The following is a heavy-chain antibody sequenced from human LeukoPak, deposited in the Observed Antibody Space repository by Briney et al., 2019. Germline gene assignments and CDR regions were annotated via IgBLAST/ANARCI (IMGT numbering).Heavy chain of an antibody. CDR3: ARDYCSSTSCYEWTDY. Sequence: TSGGSLRLSCAASGFTFKTYTMHWVRQAPGMGLEWVSSISSSSSYIYYADSVKGRFTISRDNAKNSLYLQMNSLRAEDTAVYYCARDYCSSTSCYEWTDYWGQGTLVTVSS. V-gene: IGHV3-21*01. J-gene: IGHJ4*02. D-gene: IGHD2-2*01. CDR1: GFTFKTYT. CDR2: ISSSSSYI.